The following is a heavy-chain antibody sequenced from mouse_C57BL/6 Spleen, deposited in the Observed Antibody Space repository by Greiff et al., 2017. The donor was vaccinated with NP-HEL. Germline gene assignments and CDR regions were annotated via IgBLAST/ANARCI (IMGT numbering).Heavy chain of an antibody. CDR3: ARGGDGYYVRYFDV. V-gene: IGHV5-17*01. Sequence: EVKLMESGGGLVKPGGSLKLSCAASGFTFSDYGMHWVRQAPEKGLEWVAYISSGSSTIYYADTVKGRFTISRDNAKNTLFLQMTSLRSEDTAMYYCARGGDGYYVRYFDVWGTGTTVTVSS. CDR1: GFTFSDYG. J-gene: IGHJ1*03. CDR2: ISSGSSTI. D-gene: IGHD2-3*01.